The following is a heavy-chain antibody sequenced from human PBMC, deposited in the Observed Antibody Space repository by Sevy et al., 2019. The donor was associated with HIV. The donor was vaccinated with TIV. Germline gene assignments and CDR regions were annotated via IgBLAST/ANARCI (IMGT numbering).Heavy chain of an antibody. Sequence: GGSLRLSCAASGFTFNSYWMNWVRQAPGKGLEWVANIKQDGSEKYYVDSVKGRFTISRDNAKNSLYLQMNSLRAEDTAVYYCASAYYYGSGSYYPLDYWGQGTLVTVSS. CDR1: GFTFNSYW. V-gene: IGHV3-7*01. CDR2: IKQDGSEK. J-gene: IGHJ4*02. D-gene: IGHD3-10*01. CDR3: ASAYYYGSGSYYPLDY.